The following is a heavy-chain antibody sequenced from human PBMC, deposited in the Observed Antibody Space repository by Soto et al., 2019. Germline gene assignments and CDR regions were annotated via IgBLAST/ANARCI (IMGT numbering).Heavy chain of an antibody. Sequence: GASVKVYCKASGGTFSSYAISWVRQAPGQGLEWMGGIIPIFGTANYAQKFKSRVTITADESTSTAYKELSSLRSEDTAEYYSARLRGEVVVVTAISYYYYGMDVWGQGTTVTVSS. CDR2: IIPIFGTA. D-gene: IGHD2-21*02. CDR3: ARLRGEVVVVTAISYYYYGMDV. V-gene: IGHV1-69*13. J-gene: IGHJ6*02. CDR1: GGTFSSYA.